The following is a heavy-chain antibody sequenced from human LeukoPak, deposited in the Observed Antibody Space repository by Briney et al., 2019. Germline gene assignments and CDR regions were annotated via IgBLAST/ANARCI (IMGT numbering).Heavy chain of an antibody. CDR1: GYSLCGGNP. Sequence: PEGLCLSCAVSGYSLCGGNPWAWSRQSPEKGRKGIGSIYLSGGAHYNPPFKSRVTISVDTSKNQFSLRLNSVTAADAAVYYCAIDPRWLTPDCTSTSCYENYFEPWGQGTLVTVSS. CDR2: IYLSGGA. J-gene: IGHJ5*02. CDR3: AIDPRWLTPDCTSTSCYENYFEP. D-gene: IGHD2-2*01. V-gene: IGHV4-38-2*02.